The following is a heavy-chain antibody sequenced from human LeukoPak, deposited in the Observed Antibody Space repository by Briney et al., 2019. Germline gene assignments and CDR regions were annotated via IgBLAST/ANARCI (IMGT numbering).Heavy chain of an antibody. J-gene: IGHJ1*01. V-gene: IGHV3-30*04. Sequence: GGSLRLSCTASGFTFSAYAMHWVRQAPGKGLEWVAVISYDETNYYYAESVKGRFSISRDDSKNTLFLQMNSLTTEDTGVYYCARARTGSYYSTFEHWGRGTLVSVSS. CDR3: ARARTGSYYSTFEH. CDR1: GFTFSAYA. D-gene: IGHD1-26*01. CDR2: ISYDETNY.